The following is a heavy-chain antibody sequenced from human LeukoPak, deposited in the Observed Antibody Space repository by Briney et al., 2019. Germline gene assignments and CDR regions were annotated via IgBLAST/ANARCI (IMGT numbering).Heavy chain of an antibody. V-gene: IGHV4-34*01. CDR3: ARGVGNILTGYSLDY. CDR2: INHSGST. J-gene: IGHJ4*02. Sequence: SETLSLTCAVYGGSFSGYYWSGIRQPPGKGLEWIGEINHSGSTNYNPSLKSRVTISVDTSKNQFSLKLSSVTAADTAVYYCARGVGNILTGYSLDYWGQGTLVTVSS. CDR1: GGSFSGYY. D-gene: IGHD3-9*01.